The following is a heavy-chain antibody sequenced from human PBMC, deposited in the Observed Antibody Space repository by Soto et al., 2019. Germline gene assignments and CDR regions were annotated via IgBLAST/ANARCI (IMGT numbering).Heavy chain of an antibody. Sequence: QVQLVQSGAEVKKPGASVKVSCKASGYTFTSYAMHWVRQAPEQRLEWMGWINAGNGNTKYSQKFQGRVTITRDTSASTAYMELSSLRSEDTAVYYCARGPGYSSGWYLGWYFDLWGRGTLVTVSS. CDR2: INAGNGNT. CDR3: ARGPGYSSGWYLGWYFDL. J-gene: IGHJ2*01. D-gene: IGHD6-19*01. V-gene: IGHV1-3*01. CDR1: GYTFTSYA.